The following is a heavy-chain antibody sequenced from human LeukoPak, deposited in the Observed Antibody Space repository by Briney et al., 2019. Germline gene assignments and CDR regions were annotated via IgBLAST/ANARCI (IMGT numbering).Heavy chain of an antibody. CDR1: GGTFSSYA. V-gene: IGHV1-69*13. J-gene: IGHJ4*02. D-gene: IGHD6-19*01. CDR3: ARVPYSSGWYLYYFDY. Sequence: GASVKVSCKASGGTFSSYAISWVRQAPGQGLEWMGGIIPIFGTANYAQKFQGRVTITADESTSTAYMELSSLRSEDTAVYYCARVPYSSGWYLYYFDYWGQGTLVTVSS. CDR2: IIPIFGTA.